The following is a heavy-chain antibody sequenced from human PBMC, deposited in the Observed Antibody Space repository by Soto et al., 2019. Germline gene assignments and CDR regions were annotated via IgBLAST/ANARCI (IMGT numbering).Heavy chain of an antibody. CDR3: AKDRDYPRDYFHY. J-gene: IGHJ4*02. CDR1: GFTLGRYG. CDR2: VSPNGQGI. D-gene: IGHD3-10*01. Sequence: GSLRLSCAASGFTLGRYGMSWVRQAPGKGLEWVSAVSPNGQGIYYADSVRGRFTISRDFSKNTVFLHMDSLRAKDTAVYYCAKDRDYPRDYFHYWGQGTLVTAPQ. V-gene: IGHV3-23*01.